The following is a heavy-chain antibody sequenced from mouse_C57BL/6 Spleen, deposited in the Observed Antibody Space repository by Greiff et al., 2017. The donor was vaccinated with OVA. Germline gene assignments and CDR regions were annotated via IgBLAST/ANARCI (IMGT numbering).Heavy chain of an antibody. CDR1: GYAFSSYW. CDR3: ARKELGPAWFAY. J-gene: IGHJ3*01. D-gene: IGHD4-1*01. V-gene: IGHV1-80*01. CDR2: IYPGDGDT. Sequence: QVQLKESGAELVKPGASVKISCKASGYAFSSYWMNWVKQRPGKGLEWIGQIYPGDGDTNYNGKFKGKATLTADKSSSTAYMQLSSLTSEDSAVYVCARKELGPAWFAYWGQGTLVTVSA.